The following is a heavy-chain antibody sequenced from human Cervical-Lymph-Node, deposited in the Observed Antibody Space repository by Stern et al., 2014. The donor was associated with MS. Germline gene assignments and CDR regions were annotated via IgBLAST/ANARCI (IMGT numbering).Heavy chain of an antibody. V-gene: IGHV1-69*06. CDR1: AGTFSSYT. CDR2: IIPIFGTS. CDR3: VTSPRIAAT. Sequence: VQLLQSGAEVKKPGSSVKVSCKASAGTFSSYTISWVRQAPGQGLEWMGGIIPIFGTSNYAQQFQGRVTVTADKSTSTAYMELNSLRSEDTAVYYCVTSPRIAATWGQGTLVTVSS. D-gene: IGHD6-13*01. J-gene: IGHJ5*02.